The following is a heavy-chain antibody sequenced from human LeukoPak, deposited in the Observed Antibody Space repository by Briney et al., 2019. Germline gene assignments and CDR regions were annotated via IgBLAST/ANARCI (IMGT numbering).Heavy chain of an antibody. CDR3: AAGGIYSLLDY. J-gene: IGHJ4*02. V-gene: IGHV1-24*01. CDR1: GDTLSELT. D-gene: IGHD3-10*01. Sequence: ASVKVSCKVSGDTLSELTMHWVRPAPGKGLEWMGGFDPGAGEILYAQQFQGRVTMTEDTSTDTAYMELTSLRSEDSGVYFCAAGGIYSLLDYWGQGTLVTVSS. CDR2: FDPGAGEI.